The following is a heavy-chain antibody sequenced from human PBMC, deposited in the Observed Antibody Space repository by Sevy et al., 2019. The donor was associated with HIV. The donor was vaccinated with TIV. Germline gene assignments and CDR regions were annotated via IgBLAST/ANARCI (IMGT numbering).Heavy chain of an antibody. CDR2: INHSGST. J-gene: IGHJ3*02. CDR3: ARGLGIVVVVAATGAFDI. D-gene: IGHD2-15*01. Sequence: SETLSLTCAVYDGSFSGYYWSWIRQPPGKGLEWIGEINHSGSTNYNPSLKSRVTISVDTSKNQFSLKLSSVTAADTAVYYCARGLGIVVVVAATGAFDIWGQGTMVTVSS. V-gene: IGHV4-34*01. CDR1: DGSFSGYY.